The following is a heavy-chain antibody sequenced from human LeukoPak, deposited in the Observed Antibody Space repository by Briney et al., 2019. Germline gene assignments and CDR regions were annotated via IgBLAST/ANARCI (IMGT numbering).Heavy chain of an antibody. CDR1: GFTFSSYS. V-gene: IGHV3-21*01. Sequence: GGSLRLSCAASGFTFSSYSMNWVRQAPGKGLEWVSSISSSSSYIYYADSVKGRFTISRDNAKNSLYLQMNSLRAEDTAVYYCARDTGYCGSTSCPGPDFDYWGQGTLVTVSS. D-gene: IGHD2-2*01. J-gene: IGHJ4*02. CDR2: ISSSSSYI. CDR3: ARDTGYCGSTSCPGPDFDY.